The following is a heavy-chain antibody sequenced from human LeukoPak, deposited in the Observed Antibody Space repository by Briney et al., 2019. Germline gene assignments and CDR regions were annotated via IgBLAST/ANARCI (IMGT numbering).Heavy chain of an antibody. Sequence: GESLRISCKGSGHGFTSYWIGWVRQMPGKGLEWMGIIYPGDSDTRYSPSFQGQVTISADKSINTAYLQWSSLKASDTAMYYCVRQSLWIQLWFFDHWGQGTLVTVSS. CDR3: VRQSLWIQLWFFDH. J-gene: IGHJ4*02. V-gene: IGHV5-51*01. CDR1: GHGFTSYW. CDR2: IYPGDSDT. D-gene: IGHD5-18*01.